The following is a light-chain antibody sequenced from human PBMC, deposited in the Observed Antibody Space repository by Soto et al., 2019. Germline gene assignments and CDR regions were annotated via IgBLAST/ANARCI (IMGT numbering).Light chain of an antibody. CDR2: DVF. Sequence: EIVLTQSPATLSLSPGDRATISCRASERLSNTLAWYQQKPGQAPRLLIYDVFKRITGIPARFSGSGSGTDFTLTISSLDPEDFAVYYCQQRNTWPLTFGGGTKVEIK. J-gene: IGKJ4*01. CDR3: QQRNTWPLT. V-gene: IGKV3-11*01. CDR1: ERLSNT.